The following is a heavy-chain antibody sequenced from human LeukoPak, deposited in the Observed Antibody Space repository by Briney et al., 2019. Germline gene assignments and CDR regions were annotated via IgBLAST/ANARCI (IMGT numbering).Heavy chain of an antibody. V-gene: IGHV3-53*01. J-gene: IGHJ4*02. CDR3: ARGGAYGDYDLPPNY. D-gene: IGHD4-17*01. CDR2: IYSGGST. Sequence: GSLRLSCAASGFTVSSNYMSWVRQAPGKGLEWVSVIYSGGSTYYADSVKGRFTISRDNSKNTLYLQMNSLRAEDTAVYYCARGGAYGDYDLPPNYWGQGTLVTVSS. CDR1: GFTVSSNY.